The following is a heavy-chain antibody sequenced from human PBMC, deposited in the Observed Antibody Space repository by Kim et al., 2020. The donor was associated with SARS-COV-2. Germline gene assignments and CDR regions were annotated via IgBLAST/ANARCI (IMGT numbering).Heavy chain of an antibody. J-gene: IGHJ6*02. CDR1: GYTFTGYY. D-gene: IGHD6-13*01. CDR2: INPNSGGT. V-gene: IGHV1-2*04. Sequence: ASVKVSCKASGYTFTGYYMHWVRQAPGQGLEWMGWINPNSGGTNYAQKFQGWVTMTRDTSISTAYMELRRLRSDDTAVYYCARDRGTSIAAAGTQRTYGMDVWGQETTVTVSS. CDR3: ARDRGTSIAAAGTQRTYGMDV.